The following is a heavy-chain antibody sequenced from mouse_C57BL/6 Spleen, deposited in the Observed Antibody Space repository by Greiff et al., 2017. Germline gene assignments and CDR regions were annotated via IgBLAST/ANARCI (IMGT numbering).Heavy chain of an antibody. Sequence: VQLQQSGAELVRPGTSVKVSCKASGYAFTNYLIEWVKQRPGQGLEWIGVINPGSGGTNYNEKFKGKATLTADKYSSTAYMQLSSLTSEDSAVYFCARDGYYGSLWYFDVWGTGTTVTVSS. CDR2: INPGSGGT. J-gene: IGHJ1*03. CDR3: ARDGYYGSLWYFDV. V-gene: IGHV1-54*01. CDR1: GYAFTNYL. D-gene: IGHD1-1*01.